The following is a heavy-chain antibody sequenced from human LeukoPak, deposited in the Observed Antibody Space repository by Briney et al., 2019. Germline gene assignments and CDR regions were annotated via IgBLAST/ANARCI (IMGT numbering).Heavy chain of an antibody. CDR2: IYYSGST. J-gene: IGHJ3*02. D-gene: IGHD4-17*01. Sequence: SETLSLTCTVSGGSISSHYWSWIRQPPGKGLEWIGYIYYSGSTNYNPSLKSRVTISVDTSKNQFSLKLSSVTAADTAVYYCARSYDYGDSGEDAFDIWGQGTMVTVSS. CDR1: GGSISSHY. V-gene: IGHV4-59*11. CDR3: ARSYDYGDSGEDAFDI.